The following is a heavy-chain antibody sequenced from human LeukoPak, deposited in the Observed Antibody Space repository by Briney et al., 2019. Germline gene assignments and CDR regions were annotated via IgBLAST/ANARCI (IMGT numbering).Heavy chain of an antibody. D-gene: IGHD4-11*01. CDR1: GASFSDYK. CDR3: ARALHPVTTFDY. CDR2: VDHRGST. Sequence: SETLSLTCAVYGASFSDYKWTWTWIRQSPGKGLEWIGDVDHRGSTNSNPSLKSRLTMSVDTSKNQFSLKLSSVTAADTAVYYCARALHPVTTFDYWGQGTLVTVSS. J-gene: IGHJ4*02. V-gene: IGHV4-34*01.